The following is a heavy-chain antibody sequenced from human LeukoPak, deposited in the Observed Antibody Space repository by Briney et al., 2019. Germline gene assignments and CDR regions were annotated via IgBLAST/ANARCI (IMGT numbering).Heavy chain of an antibody. CDR1: GGSISSGGYS. V-gene: IGHV4-30-2*01. CDR3: GRAPNTAMAYFDY. D-gene: IGHD5-18*01. J-gene: IGHJ4*02. Sequence: SQTLSLTCAVSGGSISSGGYSWSWIRQPPGKGLEWTGYIYHSGSTYYNPSLKSRVTISVDRSKNQFSLKLSSVTAADTAVYYCGRAPNTAMAYFDYWGQGTLVTVSS. CDR2: IYHSGST.